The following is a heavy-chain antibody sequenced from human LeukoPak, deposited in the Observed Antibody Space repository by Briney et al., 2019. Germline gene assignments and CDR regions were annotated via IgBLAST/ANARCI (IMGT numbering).Heavy chain of an antibody. J-gene: IGHJ5*02. CDR1: GGTFRNSA. Sequence: SVTVSFKAVGGTFRNSAISWVRQAPGQGLEWMGRVIPVLDVISYAQKFQGRVTITADKSTDAAYMELSSLRSEDTAVYYCARVISSGDSWGQGTLASVSS. CDR3: ARVISSGDS. V-gene: IGHV1-69*04. D-gene: IGHD3-16*02. CDR2: VIPVLDVI.